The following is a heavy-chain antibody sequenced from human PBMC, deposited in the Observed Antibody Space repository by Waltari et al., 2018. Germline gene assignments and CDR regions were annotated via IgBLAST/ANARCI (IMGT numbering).Heavy chain of an antibody. CDR1: EFIFSNYW. D-gene: IGHD1-1*01. J-gene: IGHJ3*02. CDR2: IGEDGTWK. Sequence: EVQLVESGGGLVQPGGSLRVSCTASEFIFSNYWMSWVRQAPGKEPEGVANIGEDGTWKYYVHSVKGRFTISRDNVKNSLYLEMNSLRAEDTAMYYCTRSGGASAFDIWGQGTMVTVSS. V-gene: IGHV3-7*02. CDR3: TRSGGASAFDI.